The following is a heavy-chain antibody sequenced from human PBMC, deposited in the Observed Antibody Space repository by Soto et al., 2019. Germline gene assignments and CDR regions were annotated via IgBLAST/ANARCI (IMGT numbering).Heavy chain of an antibody. CDR1: SVAIISKNCY. CDR3: ATTRGIAVGGSVDY. D-gene: IGHD6-19*01. J-gene: IGHJ4*02. Sequence: SETLSLTCSVSSVAIISKNCYWGWICQSPVKVLEWIGTLYSGSTFSSLSLKNRVTIAVDTSKKKVSLKLRSVAAADTAIYYCATTRGIAVGGSVDYWGQG. CDR2: LYSGST. V-gene: IGHV4-39*01.